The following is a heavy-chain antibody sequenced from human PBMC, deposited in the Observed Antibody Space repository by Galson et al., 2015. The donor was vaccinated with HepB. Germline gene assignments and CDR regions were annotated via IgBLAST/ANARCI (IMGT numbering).Heavy chain of an antibody. V-gene: IGHV3-48*02. CDR1: GFTFNEYY. J-gene: IGHJ5*02. CDR3: ARANGSGRFAP. D-gene: IGHD3-10*01. Sequence: SLRLSCAASGFTFNEYYMHWARQAPGKGLEWLSYISFNSGLIYYADSVKGRFTISRDNAKNSLYLQMNSLRDGDTAVYYCARANGSGRFAPWGQGTRVIVSS. CDR2: ISFNSGLI.